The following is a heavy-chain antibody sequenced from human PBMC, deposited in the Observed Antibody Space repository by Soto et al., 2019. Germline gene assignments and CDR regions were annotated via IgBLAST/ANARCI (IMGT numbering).Heavy chain of an antibody. D-gene: IGHD1-7*01. J-gene: IGHJ6*02. CDR1: GGSVSSGSYY. CDR3: ARQVGPADLERYNWSYGYYYGMDV. V-gene: IGHV4-61*01. Sequence: SSETLSLTCTVSGGSVSSGSYYWSWIRQPPGKGLEWIGYIYYSGSTNYNPSLKSRVTISVDTSKNQFSLKLSSVTAADTAVYYCARQVGPADLERYNWSYGYYYGMDVWGQGTTVTVSS. CDR2: IYYSGST.